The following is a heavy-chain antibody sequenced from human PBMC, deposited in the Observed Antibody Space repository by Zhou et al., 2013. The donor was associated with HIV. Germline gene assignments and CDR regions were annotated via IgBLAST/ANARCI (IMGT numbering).Heavy chain of an antibody. Sequence: EVQLLESGGGLVQPGGSLRLSCAASGFTFSSYAMTWVRQAPGKGLEWVSVISGSGDSTYYADSVKGRFTISRDNSKNTLYLQMSSLRAEDTAVYYCAKVIYDFWSGRPPPDAFDICGQGTMVTVSS. J-gene: IGHJ3*02. D-gene: IGHD3-3*01. CDR2: ISGSGDST. CDR1: GFTFSSYA. CDR3: AKVIYDFWSGRPPPDAFDI. V-gene: IGHV3-23*01.